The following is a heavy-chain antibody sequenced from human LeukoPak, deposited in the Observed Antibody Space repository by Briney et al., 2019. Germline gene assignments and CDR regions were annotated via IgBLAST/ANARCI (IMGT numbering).Heavy chain of an antibody. J-gene: IGHJ3*02. V-gene: IGHV4-59*01. D-gene: IGHD3-22*01. CDR2: IFYSGST. Sequence: SETLSLTCNVSGGSISDYHWSWFRQPPGKALERVGYIFYSGSTNYHPSLESRVTISADRSKNQFSLKVNSVIAADTAVYYCARAFYYDTRGYQSYTFDIWGQGTQVTVSS. CDR3: ARAFYYDTRGYQSYTFDI. CDR1: GGSISDYH.